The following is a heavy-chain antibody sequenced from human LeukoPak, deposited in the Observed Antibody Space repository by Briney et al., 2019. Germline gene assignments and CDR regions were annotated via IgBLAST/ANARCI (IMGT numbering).Heavy chain of an antibody. Sequence: PGGSLRLSCAASGFTFDDYAMHWVRQAPGKGLEWVSGISWNSGSIGYADSVKGRFTISRDNAKNSLYLQMNSLRAEDTALYYCAKGGYSSGWTDWFDPWGQGTLVTVSS. CDR2: ISWNSGSI. J-gene: IGHJ5*02. V-gene: IGHV3-9*01. CDR1: GFTFDDYA. CDR3: AKGGYSSGWTDWFDP. D-gene: IGHD6-19*01.